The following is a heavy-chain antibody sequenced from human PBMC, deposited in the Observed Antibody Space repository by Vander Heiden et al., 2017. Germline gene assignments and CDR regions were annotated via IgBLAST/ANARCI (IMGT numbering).Heavy chain of an antibody. Sequence: EVQLVESGGGSVQPGGSRRLSCVGSGFTFGQYYIHWMSQAPGKGLVWVSNINSDGSITNYADSARGRFTISRDNARSTVYLQMNDLRAEDTAVYYCARGNYGMDVWGQGSTVTVSS. CDR1: GFTFGQYY. CDR2: INSDGSIT. V-gene: IGHV3-74*01. J-gene: IGHJ6*02. CDR3: ARGNYGMDV.